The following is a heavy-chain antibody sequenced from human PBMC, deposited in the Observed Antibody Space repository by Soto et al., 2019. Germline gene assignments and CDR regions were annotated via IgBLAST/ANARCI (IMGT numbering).Heavy chain of an antibody. J-gene: IGHJ1*01. D-gene: IGHD6-19*01. CDR2: ISCCGGST. CDR3: AKADGEQWLIPHLDN. Sequence: EVQLVESGGGLVQSGGSLRLSCAASGFTFSSYEMDWVRQAPGKGLEWVSGISCCGGSTFYADSVKGRFSLARDDSKNTLSLQLNSLRVEDTAHYYCAKADGEQWLIPHLDNWGQSTQVTVS. CDR1: GFTFSSYE. V-gene: IGHV3-23*04.